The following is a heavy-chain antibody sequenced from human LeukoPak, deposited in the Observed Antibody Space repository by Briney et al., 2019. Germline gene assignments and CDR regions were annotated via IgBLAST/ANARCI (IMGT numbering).Heavy chain of an antibody. CDR3: AREGSGWYGHYFDY. CDR1: GYTFTNYA. J-gene: IGHJ4*02. Sequence: ASVKVSCKASGYTFTNYAINWVRLAPGQGLEWMGWISGYNGNTNYAQKLQGRLTMTTDTSTSTAYLELRSLRSDDTAVYYCAREGSGWYGHYFDYWGQGTLVTVSS. CDR2: ISGYNGNT. D-gene: IGHD6-19*01. V-gene: IGHV1-18*01.